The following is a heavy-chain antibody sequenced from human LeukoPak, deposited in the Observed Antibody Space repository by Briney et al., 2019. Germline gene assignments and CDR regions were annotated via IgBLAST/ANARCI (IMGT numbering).Heavy chain of an antibody. J-gene: IGHJ4*02. V-gene: IGHV3-33*01. CDR2: IWYDGSNK. CDR1: GFTFSSYG. CDR3: ARDKRSIAARTLDY. Sequence: TGGSLRLSCAASGFTFSSYGMHWVRQAPGKGLEWVAVIWYDGSNKYYADSVKGRFTISRDNSKNTLYLQMNSLRAEDTAVYYCARDKRSIAARTLDYWGQGTLVTVSS. D-gene: IGHD6-6*01.